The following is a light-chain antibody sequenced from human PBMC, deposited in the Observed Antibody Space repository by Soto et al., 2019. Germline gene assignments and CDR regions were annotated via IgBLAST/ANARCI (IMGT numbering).Light chain of an antibody. CDR1: SSDVGGYNY. CDR3: SSYTSSSTTYV. Sequence: QSALTQPASVSGSPGQSITISCNGTSSDVGGYNYVSWYQQHPGKAPKLMIYEVSNRPSGVSNRFSGSKSGNTASLTISGIQAEDEADYYCSSYTSSSTTYVFGTVTKLTVL. CDR2: EVS. V-gene: IGLV2-14*01. J-gene: IGLJ1*01.